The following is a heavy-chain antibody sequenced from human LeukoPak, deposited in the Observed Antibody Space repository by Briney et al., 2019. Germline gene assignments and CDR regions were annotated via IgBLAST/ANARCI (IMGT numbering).Heavy chain of an antibody. CDR3: AKGKNAGSYLSHVDY. V-gene: IGHV3-9*01. Sequence: GGSLRLSCAASGFTFDDYAMHWVRQAPGKGLEWVSGISWNSGSIGYADSVKGRFTISRDNAKNSLYLQMNSLRTEDTALYYCAKGKNAGSYLSHVDYWGQGTLVTVSS. CDR1: GFTFDDYA. D-gene: IGHD3-10*01. CDR2: ISWNSGSI. J-gene: IGHJ4*02.